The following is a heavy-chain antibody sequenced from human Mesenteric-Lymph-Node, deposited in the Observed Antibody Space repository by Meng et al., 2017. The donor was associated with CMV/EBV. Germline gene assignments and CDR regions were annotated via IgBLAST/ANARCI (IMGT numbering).Heavy chain of an antibody. D-gene: IGHD4-23*01. J-gene: IGHJ4*02. CDR1: GGSFSGYY. V-gene: IGHV4-34*01. Sequence: VEPTEWGAGLLKPSETLSLTCAVYGGSFSGYYWSWIRQPPGKGLEWIGEINHSGSTNYNPSLKSRVTISVDTSKNQFSLKLSSVTAADTAVYYCARHQRWLKSEGGFNYWGQGTLVTVSS. CDR3: ARHQRWLKSEGGFNY. CDR2: INHSGST.